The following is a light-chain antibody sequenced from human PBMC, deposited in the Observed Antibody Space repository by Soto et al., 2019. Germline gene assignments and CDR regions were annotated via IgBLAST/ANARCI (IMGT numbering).Light chain of an antibody. CDR1: QSVSSSY. J-gene: IGKJ1*01. CDR3: QQYGSSPWT. CDR2: GAS. Sequence: EIVLTQSPGTLSLSPGERATLSCRASQSVSSSYLAWYQQKPGQAPRLLIYGASSRDTGIPDRFSGSGSGTEFPLTIRRLEPEDFAVYYCQQYGSSPWTFGQGNKVEIK. V-gene: IGKV3-20*01.